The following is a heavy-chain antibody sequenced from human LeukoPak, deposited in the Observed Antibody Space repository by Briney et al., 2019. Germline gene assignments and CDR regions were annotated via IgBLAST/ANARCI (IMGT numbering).Heavy chain of an antibody. CDR2: INQDGSAK. Sequence: GGSLRLSCAASEFTFSAFWMSWFRQAPGKGLEWVANINQDGSAKYYVDSVKGRFTISKDNARNSLYLQMNSLRAEDTAVYYCAKGYAKSCSSTSCYLLDYWGQGTLVTVSS. CDR1: EFTFSAFW. D-gene: IGHD2-2*01. CDR3: AKGYAKSCSSTSCYLLDY. V-gene: IGHV3-7*03. J-gene: IGHJ4*02.